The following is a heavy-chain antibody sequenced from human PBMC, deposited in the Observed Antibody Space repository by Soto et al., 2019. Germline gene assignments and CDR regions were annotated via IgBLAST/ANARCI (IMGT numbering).Heavy chain of an antibody. D-gene: IGHD6-13*01. CDR2: IIPIFGTA. J-gene: IGHJ4*02. Sequence: GASVKVSCKASGGTSSSYAISWVRQAPGQGLEWMGGIIPIFGTANYAQKFQGRVTITADKSTSTAYMELSSLRSEDTAVYYCARLLAAAGLIDYWGQGTLVTVSS. CDR1: GGTSSSYA. V-gene: IGHV1-69*06. CDR3: ARLLAAAGLIDY.